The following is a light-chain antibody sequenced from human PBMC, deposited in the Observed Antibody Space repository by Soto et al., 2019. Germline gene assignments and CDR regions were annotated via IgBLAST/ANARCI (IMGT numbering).Light chain of an antibody. Sequence: EIVLTQSPGALSLSPGKRATLSCRASQTVSDNYLAWYQQKPGQAPRLLIYGASTRATGIPDRFSGSGSGTDFPLTISRLEPEDFAVYYCQQYGGSPRVSFGGGTKVEIK. CDR2: GAS. J-gene: IGKJ4*01. V-gene: IGKV3-20*01. CDR1: QTVSDNY. CDR3: QQYGGSPRVS.